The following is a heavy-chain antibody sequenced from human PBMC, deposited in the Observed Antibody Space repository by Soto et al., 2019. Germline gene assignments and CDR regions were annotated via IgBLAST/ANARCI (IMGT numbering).Heavy chain of an antibody. V-gene: IGHV1-18*04. CDR2: ISPYNGNT. CDR1: GYTFTSYG. CDR3: AKEGYSYGAFDY. Sequence: QVQLVQSGAEVKKPGASVKVSCKASGYTFTSYGIIWVRQVPGQGLEWMGWISPYNGNTNYAQKVQGKVTMTTDTSTNTAYMELRSLRSDDTAVYYCAKEGYSYGAFDYWGQGTLVTVST. J-gene: IGHJ4*02. D-gene: IGHD5-12*01.